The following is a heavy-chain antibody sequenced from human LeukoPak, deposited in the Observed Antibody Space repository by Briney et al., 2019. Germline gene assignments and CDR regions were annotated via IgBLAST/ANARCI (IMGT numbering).Heavy chain of an antibody. CDR2: IYTSGST. CDR1: GGSISSYY. CDR3: ARDSAFYDYGDYGVLRAFDI. J-gene: IGHJ3*02. Sequence: PSETLSLTCTVSGGSISSYYWSWIRQPAGKGLEWIGRIYTSGSTNYNPSLKSRVTMSVDTSKNQFSLKLSSVTAADTAVYYCARDSAFYDYGDYGVLRAFDIWGQGTMVTVSS. D-gene: IGHD4-17*01. V-gene: IGHV4-4*07.